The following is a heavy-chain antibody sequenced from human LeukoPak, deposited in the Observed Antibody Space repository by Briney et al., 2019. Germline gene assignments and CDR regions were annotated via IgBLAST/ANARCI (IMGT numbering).Heavy chain of an antibody. J-gene: IGHJ4*02. Sequence: GGSLRLSCVASGFTFSRYWMHWVCQAPGKGLVWVSRINSDGSDITYADSVKGRFTISRDNAKSTVYLQMNSLRAEDTAVYYCARGSLGDGSLLIDYWGQGTLVTVSS. V-gene: IGHV3-74*01. CDR1: GFTFSRYW. D-gene: IGHD1-26*01. CDR3: ARGSLGDGSLLIDY. CDR2: INSDGSDI.